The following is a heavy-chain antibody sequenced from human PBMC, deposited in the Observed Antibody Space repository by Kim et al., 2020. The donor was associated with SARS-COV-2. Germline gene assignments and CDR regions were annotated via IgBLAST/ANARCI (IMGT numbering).Heavy chain of an antibody. Sequence: GGSLRLSCAASGFTFSSYWMNWLRQAPGKGLEWVANIKPDGREEYYVDSVKGRFTISRDNAKNSLYLQMNSLSAEDTAVYCCARDLGYCNSASCYTRCDSWGQGTLVTVSS. D-gene: IGHD2-2*02. J-gene: IGHJ4*02. CDR3: ARDLGYCNSASCYTRCDS. V-gene: IGHV3-7*03. CDR2: IKPDGREE. CDR1: GFTFSSYW.